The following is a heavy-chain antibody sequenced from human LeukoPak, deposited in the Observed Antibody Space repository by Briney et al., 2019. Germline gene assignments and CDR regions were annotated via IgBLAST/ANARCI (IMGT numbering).Heavy chain of an antibody. V-gene: IGHV3-30*04. Sequence: GGSLRLSCAASGFTFSSYAMHWVRQAPGKGLEGGAVISYDGSNKYYADSVKGRFTISRDNSKNTLYLQMNSLRAEDTAVYYCAREYYYGSGRHIDYWGQGTLVTVSS. CDR3: AREYYYGSGRHIDY. D-gene: IGHD3-10*01. CDR2: ISYDGSNK. J-gene: IGHJ4*02. CDR1: GFTFSSYA.